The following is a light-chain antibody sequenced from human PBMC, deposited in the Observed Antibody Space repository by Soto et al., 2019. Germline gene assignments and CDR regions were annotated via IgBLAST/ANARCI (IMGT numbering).Light chain of an antibody. J-gene: IGLJ3*02. Sequence: QSVLTQPASVSGSPGQSITISCTGTSSDIGAYNYVSWYQQHPGKAPKLMIYEVSNRPSGVSNRFSGSKSGNTASLTISGLQAEDEGDYYCSSYTTSATLMFGGGTKVTVL. CDR1: SSDIGAYNY. CDR3: SSYTTSATLM. V-gene: IGLV2-14*01. CDR2: EVS.